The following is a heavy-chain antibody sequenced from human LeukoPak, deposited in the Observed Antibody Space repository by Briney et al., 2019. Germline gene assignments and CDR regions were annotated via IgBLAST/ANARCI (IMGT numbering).Heavy chain of an antibody. CDR3: ARGEGLGYCTNGVCSPYAAFDI. Sequence: SETLSLTCTVSGGSISSYYWSWIRQPPGKGLEWIGYIYYSGSTNYNPSLKSRVTISVDTSKNQFSLKLSSVTAADTAVYYCARGEGLGYCTNGVCSPYAAFDIWGQGTMVTVSS. D-gene: IGHD2-8*01. V-gene: IGHV4-59*01. J-gene: IGHJ3*02. CDR1: GGSISSYY. CDR2: IYYSGST.